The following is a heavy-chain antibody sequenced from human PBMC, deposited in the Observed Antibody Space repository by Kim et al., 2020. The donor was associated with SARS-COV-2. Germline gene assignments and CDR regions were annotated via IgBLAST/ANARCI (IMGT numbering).Heavy chain of an antibody. J-gene: IGHJ4*02. Sequence: PSFQGQVTISADKSISTAYLQWSSLKASDTAMYYCARHPNWQQLVSLFDYWGQGTLVTVSS. V-gene: IGHV5-51*01. CDR3: ARHPNWQQLVSLFDY. D-gene: IGHD6-13*01.